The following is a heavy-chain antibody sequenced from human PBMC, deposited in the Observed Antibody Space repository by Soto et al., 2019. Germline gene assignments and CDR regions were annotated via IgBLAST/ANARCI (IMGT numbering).Heavy chain of an antibody. CDR2: INPVGTIT. CDR3: TSDTFGLRDS. V-gene: IGHV3-74*01. J-gene: IGHJ4*02. D-gene: IGHD3-3*01. CDR1: EFSFNFYW. Sequence: EVKLVQSGGGLVQPGGSLRLSCAASEFSFNFYWMHWVRQTPGKGLVWVSHINPVGTITNYADSVEGRFIISRDNAATTLYLQMNSLSAEDTAIYYCTSDTFGLRDSWGQGTLVTVSS.